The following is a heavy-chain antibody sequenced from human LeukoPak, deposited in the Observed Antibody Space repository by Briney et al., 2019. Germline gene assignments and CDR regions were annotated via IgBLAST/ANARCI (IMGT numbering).Heavy chain of an antibody. CDR2: ISTYNGNT. V-gene: IGHV1-18*01. D-gene: IGHD2-2*01. Sequence: ASVKVSCKASAYISPNYGITWVRQAPGRGLEWMGWISTYNGNTQYAQKFQGRVTMTTDTPTKTVYMDLRSLRFNDTAVYYCALPAKGAYFYYYMEVWGKGTTVTVSS. J-gene: IGHJ6*03. CDR1: AYISPNYG. CDR3: ALPAKGAYFYYYMEV.